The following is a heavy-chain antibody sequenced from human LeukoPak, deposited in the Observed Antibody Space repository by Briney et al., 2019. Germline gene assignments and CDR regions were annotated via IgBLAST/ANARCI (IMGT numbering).Heavy chain of an antibody. Sequence: GESLKISCKGSGYSFTNYWIGWLREIPGKGLEWMGIIYPGDSDTRYSPSFQGQVTISVDKSISTAYLQWSRLKASDTAMYYCAIHSPALDYWGQGTLVTVSS. V-gene: IGHV5-51*01. J-gene: IGHJ4*02. CDR3: AIHSPALDY. CDR1: GYSFTNYW. CDR2: IYPGDSDT.